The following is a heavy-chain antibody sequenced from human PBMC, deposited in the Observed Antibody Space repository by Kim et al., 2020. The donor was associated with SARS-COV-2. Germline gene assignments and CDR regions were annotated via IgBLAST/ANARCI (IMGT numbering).Heavy chain of an antibody. Sequence: SETLSLTCAVYGGSFSGYYWSWIRQPPGKGLEWIGEINHSGSTNYNPSLKSRVTISVDTSKNQFSLKLSSVTAADTAVYYCARGGIQLRQLGYCGQGTLV. CDR2: INHSGST. D-gene: IGHD5-18*01. CDR1: GGSFSGYY. V-gene: IGHV4-34*01. J-gene: IGHJ4*02. CDR3: ARGGIQLRQLGY.